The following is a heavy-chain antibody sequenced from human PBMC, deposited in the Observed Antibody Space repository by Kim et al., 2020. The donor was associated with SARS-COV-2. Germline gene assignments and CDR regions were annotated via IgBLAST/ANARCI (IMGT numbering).Heavy chain of an antibody. J-gene: IGHJ6*02. CDR1: GYTFTSYD. V-gene: IGHV1-8*01. CDR2: MNPNSGNT. D-gene: IGHD3-3*01. CDR3: ARLSHPITIFGVVITSGYYYYYYGMDV. Sequence: ASVKVSCKASGYTFTSYDINWVRQATGQGLEWMGWMNPNSGNTGYAQKFQGRVTMTRNTSISTAYMELSSLRSEDTAVYYCARLSHPITIFGVVITSGYYYYYYGMDVWGQGTTVTVSS.